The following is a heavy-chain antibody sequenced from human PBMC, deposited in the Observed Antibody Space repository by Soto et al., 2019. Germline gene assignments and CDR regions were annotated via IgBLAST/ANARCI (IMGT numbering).Heavy chain of an antibody. CDR2: ITSSSDTI. CDR1: GLTFNTAW. D-gene: IGHD3-22*01. Sequence: PGGSLRLSCAASGLTFNTAWMNWVRQAPGRGLEWVAYITSSSDTIYYSDSVKGRFTISRDNGKNSLFLQMNSLRDEDTAVYYCARVVVVIPPGYYYAMDVWGQGTTVTVSS. V-gene: IGHV3-48*02. CDR3: ARVVVVIPPGYYYAMDV. J-gene: IGHJ6*02.